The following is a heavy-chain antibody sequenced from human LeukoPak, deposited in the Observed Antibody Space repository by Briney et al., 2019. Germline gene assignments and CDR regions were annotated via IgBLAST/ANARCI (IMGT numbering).Heavy chain of an antibody. CDR3: ARDRVSDYYDSSGYVFDY. V-gene: IGHV3-30*04. CDR2: IPYDGSNK. D-gene: IGHD3-22*01. Sequence: GGSLRLSCAASGFTFSSYAMHWVRQAPGKGLEWVAVIPYDGSNKYYADSVKGRFTISRDNSKNTLYLQMNSLRAEDTAVYYCARDRVSDYYDSSGYVFDYWGQGTLVTVSS. CDR1: GFTFSSYA. J-gene: IGHJ4*02.